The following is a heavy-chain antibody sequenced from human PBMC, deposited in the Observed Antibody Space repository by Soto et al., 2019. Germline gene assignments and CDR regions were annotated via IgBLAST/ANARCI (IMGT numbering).Heavy chain of an antibody. D-gene: IGHD1-1*01. V-gene: IGHV3-21*01. CDR3: ARESFSQLSYYYYGMDV. CDR2: ISSSSSYI. J-gene: IGHJ6*02. Sequence: GGSLRLSCAASGFTFSSYSMNWVRQAPGKGLEWVSSISSSSSYIYYADPVKGRFTISRDNAKNSLYLQMNSLRAEDTAVYYCARESFSQLSYYYYGMDVWGQGTTVTVSS. CDR1: GFTFSSYS.